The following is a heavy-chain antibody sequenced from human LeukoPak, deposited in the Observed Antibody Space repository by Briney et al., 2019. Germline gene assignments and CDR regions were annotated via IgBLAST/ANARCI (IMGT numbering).Heavy chain of an antibody. CDR2: INPNSGST. Sequence: ASVKVSCKASGYTFTGYYMHWVRQAPGQGLEWMGWINPNSGSTNYAQKFQDRVTMTRDTSISTAYMELSRLRSDDTAVYYCARGATPLNWFDPWGQGTLVTVSS. V-gene: IGHV1-2*02. CDR3: ARGATPLNWFDP. CDR1: GYTFTGYY. J-gene: IGHJ5*02. D-gene: IGHD1-26*01.